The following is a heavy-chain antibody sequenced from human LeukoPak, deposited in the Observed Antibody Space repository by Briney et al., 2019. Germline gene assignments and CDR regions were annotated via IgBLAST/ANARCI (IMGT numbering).Heavy chain of an antibody. D-gene: IGHD5-12*01. Sequence: PGGSLRLSCAASGFTFSSYEMNWVRQAPGKGLEWVAYISQSGDNKDYADSVKGRFTISRDNAKNSLHLQMNSLRAEDTALYYCTRAGSTSGFFWWGQGTLVTVSS. CDR3: TRAGSTSGFFW. V-gene: IGHV3-48*03. CDR2: ISQSGDNK. CDR1: GFTFSSYE. J-gene: IGHJ4*02.